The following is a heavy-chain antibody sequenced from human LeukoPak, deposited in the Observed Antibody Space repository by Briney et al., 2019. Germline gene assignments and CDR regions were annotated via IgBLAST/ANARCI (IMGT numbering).Heavy chain of an antibody. D-gene: IGHD6-6*01. J-gene: IGHJ5*02. Sequence: PSETLSLTCTVPGGSISTSSYYWGWIRQPPGKGLEWIGSIYYSGSTYYNPSLKSRVTISVDTSKNQFSLKLSSVTAADTAVYYCARTGYRHSSSPPWGQGTLVTVSS. CDR3: ARTGYRHSSSPP. CDR2: IYYSGST. V-gene: IGHV4-39*07. CDR1: GGSISTSSYY.